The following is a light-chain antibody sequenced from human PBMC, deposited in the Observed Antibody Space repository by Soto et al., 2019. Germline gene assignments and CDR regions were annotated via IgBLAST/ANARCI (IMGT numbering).Light chain of an antibody. CDR1: QTVSSY. Sequence: EIVLTQSPATLSLSPGERATLSCRASQTVSSYLAWYQQKPGQAPRLLIYDASNRATGIPARFHGSGSGTDFTLTILILEPEDVAVYYCQQRSNWPPLFGPGPRGDIQ. V-gene: IGKV3-11*01. CDR2: DAS. J-gene: IGKJ3*01. CDR3: QQRSNWPPL.